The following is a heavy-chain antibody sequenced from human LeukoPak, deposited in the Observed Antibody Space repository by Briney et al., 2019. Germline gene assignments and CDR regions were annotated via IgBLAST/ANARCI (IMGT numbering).Heavy chain of an antibody. CDR1: GGSISSSSYY. J-gene: IGHJ4*02. D-gene: IGHD3-10*01. Sequence: PSETLSLTCTVSGGSISSSSYYWGWIRQPPGKGLEWIGSIYYSGSTYYNPSLKSRVTISVDTSKNQFSLKLSSVTAADTAVYYCARQSANYYGSGSYFGYWGQGTLVTVSS. V-gene: IGHV4-39*01. CDR2: IYYSGST. CDR3: ARQSANYYGSGSYFGY.